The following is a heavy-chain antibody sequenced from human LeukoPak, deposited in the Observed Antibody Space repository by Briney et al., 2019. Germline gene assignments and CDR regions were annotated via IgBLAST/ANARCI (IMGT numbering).Heavy chain of an antibody. CDR2: IYFSGST. CDR1: GVSITSFY. D-gene: IGHD2-15*01. Sequence: SETLSLTCTVSGVSITSFYWSWIRHPPGKRLEWIGYIYFSGSTNYNPSLKSRVTVSLDTTKNQVSLKLSSVSAADTAVYYCASTGYCIGGSCYSNYFDHWGQGTLVTVSS. V-gene: IGHV4-59*08. CDR3: ASTGYCIGGSCYSNYFDH. J-gene: IGHJ4*02.